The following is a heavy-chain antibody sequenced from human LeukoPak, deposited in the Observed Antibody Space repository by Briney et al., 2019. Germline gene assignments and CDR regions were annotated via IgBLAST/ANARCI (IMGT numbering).Heavy chain of an antibody. D-gene: IGHD3-16*01. Sequence: GGSLRLSCAGSGFTFSSYAMSWVRQAPGKGLEWVSGISGSADSSYYADSVKGRFTISRDNSKNTLYLQMNSLRADDTAVYYCAKREGYGSIDYWGQGTLVTVSS. CDR2: ISGSADSS. V-gene: IGHV3-23*01. J-gene: IGHJ4*02. CDR1: GFTFSSYA. CDR3: AKREGYGSIDY.